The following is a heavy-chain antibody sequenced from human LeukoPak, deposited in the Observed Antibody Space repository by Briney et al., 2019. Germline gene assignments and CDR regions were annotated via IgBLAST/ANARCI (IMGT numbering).Heavy chain of an antibody. V-gene: IGHV3-66*04. CDR3: ARRAGAYSHPYDY. CDR2: IYTGGTT. J-gene: IGHJ4*02. CDR1: GFIVSSNS. D-gene: IGHD4/OR15-4a*01. Sequence: PGGSLRLSCAASGFIVSSNSMSWVRQAPGKGLEWVSLIYTGGTTYYADSVKGRFIISRDNSKNTLYLQMNSLRAEDTAVYYCARRAGAYSHPYDYWGQGTLVTVSS.